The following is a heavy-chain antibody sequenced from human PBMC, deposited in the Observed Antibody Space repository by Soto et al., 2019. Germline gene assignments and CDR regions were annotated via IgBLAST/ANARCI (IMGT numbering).Heavy chain of an antibody. CDR1: GFTFSSYA. D-gene: IGHD4-4*01. CDR3: ASGSYSNYCGAFDI. V-gene: IGHV3-30-3*01. J-gene: IGHJ3*02. CDR2: ISYDGSNK. Sequence: QVQLVESGGGVVQPGRSLRLSCAASGFTFSSYAMHWVRQAPGKGLEWVAVISYDGSNKYYADSVKGRFTISRDNSKNTRYLQMNSLRAEDTAVYYCASGSYSNYCGAFDIWGQGTMVTVSS.